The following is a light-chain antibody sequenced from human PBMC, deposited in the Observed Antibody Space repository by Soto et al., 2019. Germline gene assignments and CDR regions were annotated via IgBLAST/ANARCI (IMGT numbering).Light chain of an antibody. V-gene: IGKV2-28*01. CDR1: QSLLHSDGYNC. J-gene: IGKJ5*01. CDR2: LGS. Sequence: DIAMTQSPLSLPVTPGEPASISCRSSQSLLHSDGYNCLDWYLQKPGQSPQVLIYLGSFRASGVPARFSGSGSGTDFTLKISRVEAEDVGVYYCMQALQTPPTFGQGTRLEIK. CDR3: MQALQTPPT.